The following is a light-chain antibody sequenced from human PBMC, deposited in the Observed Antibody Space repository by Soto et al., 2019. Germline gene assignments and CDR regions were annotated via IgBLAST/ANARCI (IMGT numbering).Light chain of an antibody. CDR1: QSVLYSSNNKNF. J-gene: IGKJ1*01. CDR3: QQHYNTPRT. CDR2: WAS. V-gene: IGKV4-1*01. Sequence: DIVMTQSPDSLAVSLGERATINCKSSQSVLYSSNNKNFLAWYQQKPGQPPKLLIYWASTRESGVPDRFSGSGSGTDFTLNISSLQAEDVAVYYCQQHYNTPRTFGQGTKVEIK.